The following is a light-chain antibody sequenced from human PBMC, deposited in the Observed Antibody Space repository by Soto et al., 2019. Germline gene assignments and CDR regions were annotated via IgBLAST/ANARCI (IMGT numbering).Light chain of an antibody. CDR1: ESLVYRNGNTY. J-gene: IGKJ1*01. CDR2: RVS. Sequence: DIVMTQTPLSLSVTLGQPAAISCRSSESLVYRNGNTYLSWYHQRPGQPPRLLIHRVSNRFSGVPERFSGSGAGTDFTLEISRVEAEDVGIYYCMQGTLWWTFGQGTKVEI. CDR3: MQGTLWWT. V-gene: IGKV2-24*01.